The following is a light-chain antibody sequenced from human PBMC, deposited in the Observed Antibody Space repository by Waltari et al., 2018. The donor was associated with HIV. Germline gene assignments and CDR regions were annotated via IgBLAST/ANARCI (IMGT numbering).Light chain of an antibody. V-gene: IGLV1-47*02. CDR1: SSNIGGIY. CDR3: ASWDDSLSGWV. Sequence: HSVLNQPPSASGTPGQTVTLSCSGNSSNIGGIYASWYQHPPGTAPKLLIYSNKQRPSGVPDRFSGSKSGTSASLAISGLRSEDEADYYCASWDDSLSGWVFGGGTKVTVL. J-gene: IGLJ3*02. CDR2: SNK.